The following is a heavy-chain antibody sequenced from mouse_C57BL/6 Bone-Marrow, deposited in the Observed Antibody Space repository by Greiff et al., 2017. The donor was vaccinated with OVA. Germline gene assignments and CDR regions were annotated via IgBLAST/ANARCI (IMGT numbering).Heavy chain of an antibody. D-gene: IGHD2-4*01. V-gene: IGHV1-53*01. CDR1: GYTFTSYW. CDR2: INPSNGGT. J-gene: IGHJ1*03. Sequence: VQLQQPGTELVKPGASVKLSCKASGYTFTSYWMHWVKQRPGQGLEWIGNINPSNGGTNYNEKFKSKATLTVDKSSSTAYKQLSSLTSEDSAVYYCARRGYYDPWYFDVWGTGTTGTVSS. CDR3: ARRGYYDPWYFDV.